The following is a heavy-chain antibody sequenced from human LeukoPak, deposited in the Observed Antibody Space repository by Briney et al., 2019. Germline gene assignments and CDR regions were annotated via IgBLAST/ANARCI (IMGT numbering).Heavy chain of an antibody. CDR3: ARGVYYFDS. D-gene: IGHD5/OR15-5a*01. CDR1: GFTFSTYW. V-gene: IGHV3-7*04. CDR2: MKEDGSEI. Sequence: PGGSLRLSCVASGFTFSTYWMTWARQAPGKGLEWVAYMKEDGSEIYYLDSVKGRFTISRDNAKKSLYLQMSSLIAEDTAVYYCARGVYYFDSWGQGTLVTVSS. J-gene: IGHJ4*02.